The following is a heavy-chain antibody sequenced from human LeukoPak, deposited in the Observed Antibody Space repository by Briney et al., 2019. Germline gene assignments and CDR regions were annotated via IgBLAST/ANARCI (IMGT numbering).Heavy chain of an antibody. CDR1: GFTFSSYA. CDR3: ARARSGYYGDY. J-gene: IGHJ4*02. CDR2: VRGSGGST. V-gene: IGHV3-23*01. Sequence: GGSLRLSCAASGFTFSSYAMSCVRQARGKGLEWVSTVRGSGGSTDYADSVKGRFTISRDNSKNTLYPQMNSLRAEDTAVYYCARARSGYYGDYWGQGTLVTVSS. D-gene: IGHD5-12*01.